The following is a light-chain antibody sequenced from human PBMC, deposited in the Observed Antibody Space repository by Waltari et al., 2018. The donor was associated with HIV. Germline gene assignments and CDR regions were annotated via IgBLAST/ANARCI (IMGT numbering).Light chain of an antibody. CDR2: QDS. V-gene: IGLV3-1*01. CDR3: QAWDSNNYV. Sequence: DLSQPASVSVSPGQTATVTCSGDKLGNRFVFWYRQKSGQSPELIIYQDSRRPSGISDRFSGATSGSKATLTIRETQSIDEGDYYCQAWDSNNYVFGSGTRVTVL. CDR1: KLGNRF. J-gene: IGLJ1*01.